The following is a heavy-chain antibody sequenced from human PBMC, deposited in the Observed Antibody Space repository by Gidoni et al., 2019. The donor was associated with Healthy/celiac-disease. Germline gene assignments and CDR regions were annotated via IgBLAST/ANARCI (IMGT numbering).Heavy chain of an antibody. V-gene: IGHV3-7*04. CDR2: IKQEGSEK. Sequence: EVQLVESGGGLVQPGWSLSLYCAASGFTFSNYWMSWVRQAPGKGLEWVANIKQEGSEKYYVDSVKGRFTISRDNAKNSLYLQMNSLRAEDTAVYYCAKEAVANSYFDYWGQGTLVTVSS. CDR1: GFTFSNYW. J-gene: IGHJ4*02. CDR3: AKEAVANSYFDY. D-gene: IGHD6-19*01.